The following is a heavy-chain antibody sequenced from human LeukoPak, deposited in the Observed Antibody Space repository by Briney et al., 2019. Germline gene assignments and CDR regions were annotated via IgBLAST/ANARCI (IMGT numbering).Heavy chain of an antibody. CDR3: ARGENSRQLGTWYYYYMDV. Sequence: SVTVSCKASVGTFTSYTISWVRQAPGQGLEWMGGVIPIFGTANYAQKFQGRVTITADESTSTAYMELSSLRSEDTAVYYCARGENSRQLGTWYYYYMDVWGKGTTVTVSS. V-gene: IGHV1-69*13. J-gene: IGHJ6*03. CDR1: VGTFTSYT. D-gene: IGHD6-6*01. CDR2: VIPIFGTA.